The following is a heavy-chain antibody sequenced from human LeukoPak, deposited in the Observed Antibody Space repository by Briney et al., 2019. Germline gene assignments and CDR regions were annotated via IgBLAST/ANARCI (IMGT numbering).Heavy chain of an antibody. CDR2: VKSDGSST. Sequence: GGSLRLSCEASGFNLSPYWMHWVRQAPGKGLVWVSRVKSDGSSTSYADSVKGRFTISRDTSKNKVFVQLNSLSAEDTAVYYCARDDGYYDSSGSLDYWGQGTLVTVSS. D-gene: IGHD3-22*01. V-gene: IGHV3-74*01. CDR3: ARDDGYYDSSGSLDY. CDR1: GFNLSPYW. J-gene: IGHJ4*02.